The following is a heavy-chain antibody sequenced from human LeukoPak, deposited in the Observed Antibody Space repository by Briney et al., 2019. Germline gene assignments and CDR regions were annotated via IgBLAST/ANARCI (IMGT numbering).Heavy chain of an antibody. J-gene: IGHJ4*02. CDR3: AKGFLGFGELSGPVY. Sequence: PGRSLRLSCAASGFTFGSYGMHWVRQAPGKGLEWVAVISYDGSNKYYADSVKGRFTISRDNSKNTLYLQMNSLRAEDTAVYYCAKGFLGFGELSGPVYWGQGTLVTVSS. V-gene: IGHV3-30*18. CDR2: ISYDGSNK. D-gene: IGHD3-10*01. CDR1: GFTFGSYG.